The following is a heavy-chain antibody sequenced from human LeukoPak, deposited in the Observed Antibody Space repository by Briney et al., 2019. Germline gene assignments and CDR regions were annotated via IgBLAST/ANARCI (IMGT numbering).Heavy chain of an antibody. V-gene: IGHV1-46*01. CDR3: ARGLRDTVTKEYYFDY. CDR1: GYTFTSYY. CDR2: INPSGGST. J-gene: IGHJ4*02. D-gene: IGHD4-17*01. Sequence: VASVKVSCKASGYTFTSYYMHWVRQAPGQGLEWMGIINPSGGSTSYAQKFQGRVTMTRDTSTSTVYMEPSSLRSEDTAVYYCARGLRDTVTKEYYFDYWGQGTLVTVSS.